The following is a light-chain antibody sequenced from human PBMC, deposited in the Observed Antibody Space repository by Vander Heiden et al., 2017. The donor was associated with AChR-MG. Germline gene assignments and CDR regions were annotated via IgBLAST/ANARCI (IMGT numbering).Light chain of an antibody. Sequence: QAALPPPAPVPRSPGPSNTLSCTGTSPDVGSYHLFTWYPRHPGKAPNPMIYDVIKRPSRVANRFSGSKSGNTASLTISGLRAEDEADYYCCSYADGTTFFYVFGTGTKVTVL. J-gene: IGLJ1*01. V-gene: IGLV2-23*02. CDR1: SPDVGSYHL. CDR3: CSYADGTTFFYV. CDR2: DVI.